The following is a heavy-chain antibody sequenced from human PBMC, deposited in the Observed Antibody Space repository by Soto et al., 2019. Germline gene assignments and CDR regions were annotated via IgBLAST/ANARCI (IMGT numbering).Heavy chain of an antibody. Sequence: SVKVSCKASGGTFSSYAISWVRQAPGQGLEWMGGIIPIFGTANYAQKFQGRVTITADESTSTAYMELSSLRSEDTAVYYCARGTAYSQYYYYGMDVWGQGTTVTVSS. D-gene: IGHD4-4*01. V-gene: IGHV1-69*13. CDR2: IIPIFGTA. J-gene: IGHJ6*02. CDR3: ARGTAYSQYYYYGMDV. CDR1: GGTFSSYA.